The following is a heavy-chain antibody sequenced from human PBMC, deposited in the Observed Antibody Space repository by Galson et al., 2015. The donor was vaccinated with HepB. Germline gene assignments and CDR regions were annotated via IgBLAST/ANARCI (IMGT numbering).Heavy chain of an antibody. D-gene: IGHD2-21*02. Sequence: ETLFLTCAVYGGFFSGYYWSWIRQPPGKGLEWIGEINHSGSTNYNPSLKSRVTISVDTSKNQFSLKLSSVTAEDTAVYYCARGRRAYCGGDCYSAYFDYWGQGTLVTVSS. CDR2: INHSGST. J-gene: IGHJ4*02. CDR3: ARGRRAYCGGDCYSAYFDY. V-gene: IGHV4-34*01. CDR1: GGFFSGYY.